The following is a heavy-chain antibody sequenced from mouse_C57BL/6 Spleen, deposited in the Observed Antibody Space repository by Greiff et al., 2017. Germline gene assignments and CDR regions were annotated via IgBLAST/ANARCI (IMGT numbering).Heavy chain of an antibody. CDR3: AREGDYAVGYWDFDV. D-gene: IGHD2-4*01. J-gene: IGHJ1*03. CDR2: IYPGSGST. Sequence: VQLQQPGAELVKPGASVKMSCKASGYTFTSYWINWVKQRPGQGLEWIGDIYPGSGSTKYNEKFKSKATLTVDTSSSTAYMQLSSLTSEGAAVYYCAREGDYAVGYWDFDVWGTGTTVTVSA. CDR1: GYTFTSYW. V-gene: IGHV1-55*01.